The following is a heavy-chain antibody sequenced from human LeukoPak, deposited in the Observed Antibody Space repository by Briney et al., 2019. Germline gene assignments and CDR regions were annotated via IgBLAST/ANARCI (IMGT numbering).Heavy chain of an antibody. V-gene: IGHV1-46*01. D-gene: IGHD3-3*01. J-gene: IGHJ4*02. CDR1: GYTFTSFY. Sequence: GASVKVSCRASGYTFTSFYMHWVRQAPGQGLEWMGIINPNGGSTSYAENFQGRITMTRDTSTRTAYMELTSLRSEDTAVYYCARATTIFETITPLNYWGQGTLVTVSS. CDR2: INPNGGST. CDR3: ARATTIFETITPLNY.